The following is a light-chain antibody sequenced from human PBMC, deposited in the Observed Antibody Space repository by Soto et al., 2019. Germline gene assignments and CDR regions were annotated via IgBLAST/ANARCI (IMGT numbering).Light chain of an antibody. CDR3: QQRRSWPPTIT. J-gene: IGKJ5*01. CDR2: DAS. V-gene: IGKV3-11*01. Sequence: IAFARTPATRTLARGERTTLICRPSQSVSSYLAWYQQKPGQAPRLVIFDASNRATGIPARFSGSGSGTEFTLTISSLEPEDFAVYYCQQRRSWPPTITFGQGTRLEIK. CDR1: QSVSSY.